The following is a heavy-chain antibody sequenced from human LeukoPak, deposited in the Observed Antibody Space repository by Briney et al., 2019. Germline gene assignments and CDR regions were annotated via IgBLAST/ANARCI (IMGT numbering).Heavy chain of an antibody. CDR2: ISYDGSNK. CDR1: GFTFSSYS. Sequence: GGSLRLSCAASGFTFSSYSMNWVRQAPGKGLEWVAVISYDGSNKYYADSVKGRFTISRDNSKNTLYLQMNSLRAEDTAVYYCARDHCSSTSCYAFDYWGQGTLVTVSS. V-gene: IGHV3-30*05. J-gene: IGHJ4*02. CDR3: ARDHCSSTSCYAFDY. D-gene: IGHD2-2*01.